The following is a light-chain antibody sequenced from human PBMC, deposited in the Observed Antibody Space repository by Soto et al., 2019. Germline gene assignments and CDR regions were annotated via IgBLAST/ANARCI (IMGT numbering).Light chain of an antibody. CDR3: KQSRSFPLT. CDR2: AAS. J-gene: IGKJ4*01. V-gene: IGKV1-12*01. Sequence: DIQMTQSPSSLSASVVDRFTITFLASQDLDRWLAWYQQKPGEAPKVLIFAASSLQSGLPSRFSGGGSGTDFSLTISSLQPEDFATYYCKQSRSFPLTFGGGTKVDIK. CDR1: QDLDRW.